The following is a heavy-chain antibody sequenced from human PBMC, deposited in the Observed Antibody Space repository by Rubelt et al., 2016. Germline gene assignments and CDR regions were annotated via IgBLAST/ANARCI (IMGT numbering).Heavy chain of an antibody. CDR3: ARGGVYSNSDY. J-gene: IGHJ4*02. Sequence: SLKSRVTISVDTSKNQFSLKLSSVTAADTAVYYCARGGVYSNSDYWGQGTLVTVSS. V-gene: IGHV4-34*01. D-gene: IGHD4-11*01.